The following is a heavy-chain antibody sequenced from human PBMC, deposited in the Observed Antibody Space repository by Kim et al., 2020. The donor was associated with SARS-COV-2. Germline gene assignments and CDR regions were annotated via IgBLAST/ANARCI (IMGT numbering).Heavy chain of an antibody. V-gene: IGHV4-39*01. Sequence: GSTSYNPSLKSRVTISVDTSKNQFSLKLSSVTAADTAVYYCAYIAVAGDYWGQGTLVTVSS. D-gene: IGHD6-19*01. J-gene: IGHJ4*02. CDR2: GST. CDR3: AYIAVAGDY.